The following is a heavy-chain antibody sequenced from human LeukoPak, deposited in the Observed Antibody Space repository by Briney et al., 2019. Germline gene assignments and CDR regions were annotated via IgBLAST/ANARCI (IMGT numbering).Heavy chain of an antibody. CDR3: AKHISFGGPDAFDI. D-gene: IGHD4-23*01. CDR1: GFSFSSYA. CDR2: ISSTGGST. Sequence: GGSLRLSCVASGFSFSSYAVNWVRQAPGKGLKWVSGISSTGGSTFYAGSVKGRFTISRDNSKNTLYLQMNSLRAEDTAMYYCAKHISFGGPDAFDIWGQGTTVTVSS. J-gene: IGHJ3*02. V-gene: IGHV3-23*01.